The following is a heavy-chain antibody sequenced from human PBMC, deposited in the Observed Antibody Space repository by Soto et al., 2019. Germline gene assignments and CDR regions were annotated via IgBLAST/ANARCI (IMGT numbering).Heavy chain of an antibody. Sequence: PGGSLRLSCAASGIIFNGFGMHWVRQAPGKGLEWVAVIRFDGSNIYYADSVKGRFTISRDNSKNTLYLQMNSLRAEDTAVYYCAKTGDTEWLYPNQNEYYYYYGMDVWGQGTTVTVSS. J-gene: IGHJ6*02. V-gene: IGHV3-30*02. CDR1: GIIFNGFG. D-gene: IGHD3-3*01. CDR3: AKTGDTEWLYPNQNEYYYYYGMDV. CDR2: IRFDGSNI.